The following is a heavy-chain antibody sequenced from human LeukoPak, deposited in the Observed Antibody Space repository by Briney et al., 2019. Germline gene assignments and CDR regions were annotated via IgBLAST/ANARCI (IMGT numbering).Heavy chain of an antibody. Sequence: GGSLRLSCAASGFTVSSNYMSWVRQAPGKGLEWVSVIYSGGSTYYAHSVKGRFTISRDNSKNTMYLQMNSLRAEDTAMYYCARSSSFDYRGQGTLVTVSS. J-gene: IGHJ4*02. V-gene: IGHV3-53*01. CDR1: GFTVSSNY. CDR2: IYSGGST. CDR3: ARSSSFDY. D-gene: IGHD2-2*01.